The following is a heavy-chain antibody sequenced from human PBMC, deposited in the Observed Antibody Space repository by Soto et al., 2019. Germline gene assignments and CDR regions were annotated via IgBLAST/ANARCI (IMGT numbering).Heavy chain of an antibody. CDR3: ARGARGYGPLYYYYYMDV. V-gene: IGHV4-34*01. CDR2: INHSGST. Sequence: SETLSLTCAVYGGSFSGYYWSWIRQPPGKGLEWIGEINHSGSTNYNPSLKSRVTISVDTSKNQFSLKLSSVTAADTAVYYCARGARGYGPLYYYYYMDVWGKGTTVTVSS. J-gene: IGHJ6*03. CDR1: GGSFSGYY. D-gene: IGHD6-25*01.